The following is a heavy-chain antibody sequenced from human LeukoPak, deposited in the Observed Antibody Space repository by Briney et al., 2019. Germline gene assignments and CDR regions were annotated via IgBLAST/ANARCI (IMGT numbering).Heavy chain of an antibody. CDR2: SSAYNGNT. CDR1: GGTFSSYA. Sequence: ASVKVSCTASGGTFSSYAISWVRQAPGQGLEWMAWSSAYNGNTDYAQKLQGRVTMTTDTSTSTAYMELRSLRSDDTAVYYCARARYLTGSRDDAFDFWGQGTVVTVSA. J-gene: IGHJ3*01. D-gene: IGHD1-26*01. CDR3: ARARYLTGSRDDAFDF. V-gene: IGHV1-18*01.